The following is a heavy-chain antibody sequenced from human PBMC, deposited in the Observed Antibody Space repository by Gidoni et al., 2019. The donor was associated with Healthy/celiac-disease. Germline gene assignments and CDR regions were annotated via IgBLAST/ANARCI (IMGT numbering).Heavy chain of an antibody. CDR3: ARDSVVVAATSRGYYYYGMDV. D-gene: IGHD2-15*01. J-gene: IGHJ6*02. CDR1: GFTFSSYS. Sequence: EVQLVESGGGLVKPGGSLRLSCAASGFTFSSYSMNWVRQAPGKGLEWVSSISSSSSYIYYADSVKGRFTISRDNAKNSLYLQMNSLRAEDTAVYYCARDSVVVAATSRGYYYYGMDVWGQGTTVTVSS. V-gene: IGHV3-21*01. CDR2: ISSSSSYI.